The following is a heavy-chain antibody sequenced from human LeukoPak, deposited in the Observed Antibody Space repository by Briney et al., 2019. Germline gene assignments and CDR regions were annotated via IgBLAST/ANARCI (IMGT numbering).Heavy chain of an antibody. CDR3: ASFYYGSGLAVDY. CDR1: GGSISTDY. J-gene: IGHJ4*02. Sequence: SETLSLTCAVSGGSISTDYWNWIRQPPGKGLEWIGYIYPSGRSNYSPSLKSRVTISADTSKRQFSLKLTSVTAADTAVYYCASFYYGSGLAVDYWGQGILVTVSS. V-gene: IGHV4-4*09. CDR2: IYPSGRS. D-gene: IGHD3-10*01.